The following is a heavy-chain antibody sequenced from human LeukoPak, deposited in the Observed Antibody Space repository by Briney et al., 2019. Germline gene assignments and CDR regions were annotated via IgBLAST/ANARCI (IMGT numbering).Heavy chain of an antibody. CDR3: AKDGDIVGATGYFDY. CDR2: IRYDGSNK. J-gene: IGHJ4*02. Sequence: PGGSLRLSCAASGFTFSSYGMHWVRQAPGKGLEWVAFIRYDGSNKYYADSVKGRFTISRDNSKNTLYLQMNSLRAEDTAVYYCAKDGDIVGATGYFDYWGQGTLVTVSS. V-gene: IGHV3-30*02. CDR1: GFTFSSYG. D-gene: IGHD1-26*01.